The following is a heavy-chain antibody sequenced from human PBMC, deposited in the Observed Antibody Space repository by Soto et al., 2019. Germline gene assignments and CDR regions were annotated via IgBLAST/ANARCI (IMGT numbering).Heavy chain of an antibody. CDR2: IIPIFGTA. V-gene: IGHV1-69*13. Sequence: VASVKVSCKASGGTFSSYAISWVRQAPGQGLEWMGGIIPIFGTANYAQKFQGRVTITADGSTSTAYMELSSLRSEDTAVYYCARDLHYDSSGYYGAFDIWGQVTMVTVS. D-gene: IGHD3-22*01. J-gene: IGHJ3*02. CDR3: ARDLHYDSSGYYGAFDI. CDR1: GGTFSSYA.